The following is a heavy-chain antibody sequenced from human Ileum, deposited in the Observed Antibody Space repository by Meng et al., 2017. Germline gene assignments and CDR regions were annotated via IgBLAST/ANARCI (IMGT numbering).Heavy chain of an antibody. CDR1: GGSFSSDNYY. Sequence: QVQLQESGPGLVKPAQTLPLTCTVSGGSFSSDNYYWTWIRQPPGKGLEWIGLTYYNGSPFYNPSLRSRVTISVDTSKDQFSLKLTSVTAADTAVYYCARERRHYYGSGSFDYWGQGILVTVSS. D-gene: IGHD3-10*01. CDR3: ARERRHYYGSGSFDY. J-gene: IGHJ4*02. V-gene: IGHV4-30-4*01. CDR2: TYYNGSP.